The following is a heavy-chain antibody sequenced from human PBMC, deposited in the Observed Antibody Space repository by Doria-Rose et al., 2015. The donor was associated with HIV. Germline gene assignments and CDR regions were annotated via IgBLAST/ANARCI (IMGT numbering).Heavy chain of an antibody. CDR3: ARIHSLSSSSLGH. CDR1: A. D-gene: IGHD6-13*01. V-gene: IGHV1-3*01. CDR2: LHVGNGDT. J-gene: IGHJ4*02. Sequence: AITRVRQAPGHRLENMGLLHVGNGDTRYSRESQDRVTITSDTSANTGYMALSSLRSEDTAVYYCARIHSLSSSSLGHWGQGT.